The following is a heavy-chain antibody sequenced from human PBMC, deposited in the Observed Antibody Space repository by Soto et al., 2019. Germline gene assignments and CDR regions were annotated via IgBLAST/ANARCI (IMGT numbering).Heavy chain of an antibody. CDR1: GFTFSSYG. D-gene: IGHD6-25*01. J-gene: IGHJ5*02. Sequence: GGSLRLSCAASGFTFSSYGMHWVRQAPGKGLEWVAVISYDGSNKYYADSVKGRFTISRDNSKNTLYLQMNSLRAEDTAVYYCAKDSVPGIAAAVKGFDPWGQGTPVTVSS. CDR2: ISYDGSNK. CDR3: AKDSVPGIAAAVKGFDP. V-gene: IGHV3-30*18.